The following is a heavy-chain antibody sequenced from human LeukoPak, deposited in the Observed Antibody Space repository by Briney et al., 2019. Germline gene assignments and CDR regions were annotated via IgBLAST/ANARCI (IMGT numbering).Heavy chain of an antibody. CDR2: INHSGST. J-gene: IGHJ5*02. V-gene: IGHV4-34*01. D-gene: IGHD4-17*01. CDR1: GGSFIGFH. Sequence: PSETLSLTCAVYGGSFIGFHWNWIRQPPGKGLEWIGDINHSGSTNYNPSLTSRVTISVDTSKNQFSLKLSSVTAADTAVYYCARRAYGDYGNWFDPWGQGTLVTVSS. CDR3: ARRAYGDYGNWFDP.